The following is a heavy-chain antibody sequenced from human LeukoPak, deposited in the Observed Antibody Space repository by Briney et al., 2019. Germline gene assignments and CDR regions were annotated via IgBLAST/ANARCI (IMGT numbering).Heavy chain of an antibody. V-gene: IGHV3-30*18. CDR3: AKEGRRYFDY. J-gene: IGHJ4*02. CDR2: ISYDGSNK. Sequence: PGGSLRLSCAATGFTFSRYGMHWVRQAPGKGLEWVAQISYDGSNKHYGDPVKGRFTIARDNSKNTLFLQMNSLRGEDTAVYYCAKEGRRYFDYWGQGNLVTVST. CDR1: GFTFSRYG.